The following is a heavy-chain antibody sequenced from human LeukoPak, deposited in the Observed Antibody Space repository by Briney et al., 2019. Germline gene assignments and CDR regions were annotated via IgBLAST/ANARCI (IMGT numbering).Heavy chain of an antibody. D-gene: IGHD2-2*01. CDR2: IYISVSS. CDR3: ARAGGWYCFSPSCSGDWFDP. Sequence: SGTLSFTCTVPGGAIRADAWSWIRQPAGKGVEGIGHIYISVSSHHNPSLKSRVTMSVDASKNHFSLKLNSVLDADTAVYYCARAGGWYCFSPSCSGDWFDPWGQGTLVTVSS. J-gene: IGHJ5*01. CDR1: GGAIRADA. V-gene: IGHV4-4*07.